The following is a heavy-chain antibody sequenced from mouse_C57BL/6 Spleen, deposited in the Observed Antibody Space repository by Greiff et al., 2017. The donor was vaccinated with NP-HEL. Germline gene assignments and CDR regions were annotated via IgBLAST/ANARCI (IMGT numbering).Heavy chain of an antibody. CDR2: IDPSDSET. CDR1: GYTFTSYW. J-gene: IGHJ1*03. CDR3: ARWTTVARYFDV. Sequence: VQLQQPGAELVRPGSSVKLSCKASGYTFTSYWMHWVKQRPIQGLEWIGNIDPSDSETHYNQKFKDKATLTVDKSSSTAYMQLSSLTSEDSAVYYCARWTTVARYFDVWGTGTTVTVSS. D-gene: IGHD1-1*01. V-gene: IGHV1-52*01.